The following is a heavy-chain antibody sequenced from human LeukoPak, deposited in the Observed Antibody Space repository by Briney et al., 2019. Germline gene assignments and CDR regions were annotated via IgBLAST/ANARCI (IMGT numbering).Heavy chain of an antibody. Sequence: KPSETLSLTCTVSGGSISSSGYYWGWIRQPPGKGLEWIGSIYYSGSTYYNPSLKSRVTISVDTSKNQFSLKLSSVTAADTAVYYCARLIVFSSGWHPHYFDYWGQGTLVTVSS. J-gene: IGHJ4*02. CDR2: IYYSGST. D-gene: IGHD6-19*01. CDR3: ARLIVFSSGWHPHYFDY. CDR1: GGSISSSGYY. V-gene: IGHV4-39*01.